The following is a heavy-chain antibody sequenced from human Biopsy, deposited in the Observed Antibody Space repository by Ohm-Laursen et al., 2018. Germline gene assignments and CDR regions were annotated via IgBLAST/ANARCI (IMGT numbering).Heavy chain of an antibody. J-gene: IGHJ6*02. CDR3: ARATNSTGWPYYYFYGMDV. CDR1: GGSISSDY. Sequence: SDTLSLTCTVSGGSISSDYWSWIRQTPGKGLGWIGYIYYSGSTNYNPSPKSRVTISVDTSKNQFSLRLNSVTAADTAVYYCARATNSTGWPYYYFYGMDVWGQGTTVTVSS. D-gene: IGHD2/OR15-2a*01. V-gene: IGHV4-59*07. CDR2: IYYSGST.